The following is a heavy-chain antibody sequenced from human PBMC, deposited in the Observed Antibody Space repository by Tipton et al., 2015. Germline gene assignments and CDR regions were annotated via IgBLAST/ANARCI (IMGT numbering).Heavy chain of an antibody. CDR3: ARDRLAAPISVIYYGMDV. Sequence: QSGAEVKKPGSSVKVSCKASGGTFNRHGISWVRQAPGQGLEWMGGILPNFHIPKYAEKFRGRVTITADTSTDSVYMDLSGLKSEDTAVYYCARDRLAAPISVIYYGMDVWGQGTTVTVS. D-gene: IGHD6-6*01. CDR1: GGTFNRHG. J-gene: IGHJ6*02. V-gene: IGHV1-69*17. CDR2: ILPNFHIP.